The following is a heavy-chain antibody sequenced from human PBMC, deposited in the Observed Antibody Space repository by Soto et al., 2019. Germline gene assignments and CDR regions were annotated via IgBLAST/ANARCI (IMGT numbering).Heavy chain of an antibody. V-gene: IGHV1-3*01. J-gene: IGHJ4*02. CDR2: IKPANGNT. CDR1: GYTFTAYA. Sequence: QVQLAQSGAEGRKPGASVRVSCEATGYTFTAYAMHWVRQAPGQSLEWMGWIKPANGNTKYSQKFQGRLIITSVTSAKTMYMELSSLTSEDTAMYYCARSAISPYGGLIGPFDYWGQGNLVTVSS. CDR3: ARSAISPYGGLIGPFDY. D-gene: IGHD3-16*02.